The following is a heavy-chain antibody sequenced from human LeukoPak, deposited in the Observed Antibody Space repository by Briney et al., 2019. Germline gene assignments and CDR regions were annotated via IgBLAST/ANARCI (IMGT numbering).Heavy chain of an antibody. CDR1: GYTFIGYY. Sequence: ASVKVSCKASGYTFIGYYMHWVRQAPGQGLEWTGWINPNSGGTNYAQKFQGRVTMTRDTSISTAYMDLSRLRSDDTAVYYCARIDDSSGYYYPDDYWGQGTLVTVSS. CDR2: INPNSGGT. CDR3: ARIDDSSGYYYPDDY. V-gene: IGHV1-2*02. J-gene: IGHJ4*02. D-gene: IGHD3-22*01.